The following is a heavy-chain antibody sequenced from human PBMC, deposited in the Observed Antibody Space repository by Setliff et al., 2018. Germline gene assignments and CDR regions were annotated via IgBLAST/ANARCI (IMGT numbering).Heavy chain of an antibody. D-gene: IGHD3-3*01. CDR2: MNPNRGNR. V-gene: IGHV1-8*02. Sequence: ASVKVSCKASGYTFTTYDINWVRQAPGQGLEWMGWMNPNRGNRGYAQKFQGRVTMTRNTSISTAYMELSTLRSEDTAVYYCARGYRGYYNFWSGSQGANWFDPWGQGTLVTVSS. CDR3: ARGYRGYYNFWSGSQGANWFDP. J-gene: IGHJ5*02. CDR1: GYTFTTYD.